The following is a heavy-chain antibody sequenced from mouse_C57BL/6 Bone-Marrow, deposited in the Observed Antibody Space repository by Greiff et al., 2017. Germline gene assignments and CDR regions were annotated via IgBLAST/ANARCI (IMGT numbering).Heavy chain of an antibody. CDR2: IHPNSGST. Sequence: QVHVKQSGAELVKPGASVKLSCKASGYTFTSYWMHWVKQRPGQGLEWIGMIHPNSGSTNYNEKFKSKATLTVDKSSSTAYMQLSSLTSEDSAVYYCARYDYDVAWFAYWGQGTLVTVSA. V-gene: IGHV1-64*01. J-gene: IGHJ3*01. D-gene: IGHD2-4*01. CDR1: GYTFTSYW. CDR3: ARYDYDVAWFAY.